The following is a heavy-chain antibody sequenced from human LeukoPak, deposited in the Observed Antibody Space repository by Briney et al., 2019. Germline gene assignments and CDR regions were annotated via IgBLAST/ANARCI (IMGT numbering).Heavy chain of an antibody. CDR2: ISGSGGST. J-gene: IGHJ3*02. CDR3: AKTTTVTTRPFDAFDI. V-gene: IGHV3-23*01. Sequence: GGSLRLSCAASGFTSSSYAMSWVRQAPGKGLEWVSAISGSGGSTYYADSVKGRFTISRDNSKNTLYLQMNSLRAEDTAVYYCAKTTTVTTRPFDAFDIWGQGTMVTVSS. D-gene: IGHD4-17*01. CDR1: GFTSSSYA.